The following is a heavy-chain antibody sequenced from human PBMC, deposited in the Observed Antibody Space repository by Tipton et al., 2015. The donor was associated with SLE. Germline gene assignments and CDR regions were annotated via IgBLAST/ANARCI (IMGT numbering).Heavy chain of an antibody. CDR2: IYYSGST. CDR1: GGSISSHY. V-gene: IGHV4-59*11. J-gene: IGHJ4*02. D-gene: IGHD3-3*01. Sequence: TLSLTCTVSGGSISSHYWSWIRQPPGKGLEWIGYIYYSGSTNYKPSLKSRVTISVDTSKRQFSLKVSSVTAADTAVYYCAGSDYNFWSGLDYWGQGTLVTVSS. CDR3: AGSDYNFWSGLDY.